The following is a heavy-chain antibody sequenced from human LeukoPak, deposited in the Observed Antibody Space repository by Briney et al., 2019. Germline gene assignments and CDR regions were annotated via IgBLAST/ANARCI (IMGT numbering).Heavy chain of an antibody. D-gene: IGHD3-22*01. CDR1: GYTFTTYY. CDR3: ARESSGYPSDY. J-gene: IGHJ4*02. Sequence: ASVKVSCKASGYTFTTYYIHWVRQAPGQGLEWMGIINPIGGTTDYAQKFQGRVTMTRDTSTSTVYMELSSLRSEDTAVYYCARESSGYPSDYWGQGTLVTVSS. V-gene: IGHV1-46*01. CDR2: INPIGGTT.